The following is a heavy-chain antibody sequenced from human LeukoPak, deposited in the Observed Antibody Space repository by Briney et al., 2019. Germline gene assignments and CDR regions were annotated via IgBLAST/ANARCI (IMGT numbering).Heavy chain of an antibody. CDR3: ARVGVGNAFDI. J-gene: IGHJ3*02. Sequence: PGGSLRLSCAASGFAFSSYWMHWVRQAPGMGLVWVSRINTDGSTTSYADSVKGRFTISRDSAKNTLYLQMNSLRAEDTAVYYCARVGVGNAFDIWGQGTMVTVSS. D-gene: IGHD1-26*01. CDR1: GFAFSSYW. CDR2: INTDGSTT. V-gene: IGHV3-74*01.